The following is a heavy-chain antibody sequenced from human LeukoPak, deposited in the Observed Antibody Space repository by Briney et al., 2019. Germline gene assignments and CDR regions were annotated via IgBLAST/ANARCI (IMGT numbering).Heavy chain of an antibody. Sequence: PSGTLSLTCAVSGGSISSSNWWSWVRQPPGKGLEWIGEINHSGSTNYNPSLKSRVTISVDTSKNQFSLKLSSVTAADTAVYYCARRTDTRGYRRFDFWGRGALVIVSS. CDR2: INHSGST. CDR3: ARRTDTRGYRRFDF. J-gene: IGHJ4*02. V-gene: IGHV4-4*02. D-gene: IGHD5-18*01. CDR1: GGSISSSNW.